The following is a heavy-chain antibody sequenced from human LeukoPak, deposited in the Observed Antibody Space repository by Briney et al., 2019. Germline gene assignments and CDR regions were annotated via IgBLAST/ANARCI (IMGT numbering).Heavy chain of an antibody. J-gene: IGHJ6*03. CDR2: ITGSSTYI. D-gene: IGHD2-2*03. CDR1: GFNLSTYT. Sequence: GALRLSCAGSGFNLSTYTIDWVRQAPGKGLEWVSSITGSSTYIFYADSVKGRFTVSRDNAKNSLFLQMNSLRAEDTAVYYCAREAGYCSSTSCEEDYYYFYMDVWGKGTTVTVSS. CDR3: AREAGYCSSTSCEEDYYYFYMDV. V-gene: IGHV3-21*01.